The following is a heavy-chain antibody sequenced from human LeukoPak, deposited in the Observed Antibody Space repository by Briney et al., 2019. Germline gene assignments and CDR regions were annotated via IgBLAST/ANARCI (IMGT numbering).Heavy chain of an antibody. Sequence: GGSLRLSCAASGFTFSSFPMSWVRQAPEKGLEWVSAFSGTGYTTSYADSVKGRFTISRDNSKNTLYLQMNSLRAEDTAVYYCARDFPFGDYLDYWGQGTLVTVSS. CDR2: FSGTGYTT. CDR1: GFTFSSFP. J-gene: IGHJ4*02. D-gene: IGHD3-3*01. CDR3: ARDFPFGDYLDY. V-gene: IGHV3-23*01.